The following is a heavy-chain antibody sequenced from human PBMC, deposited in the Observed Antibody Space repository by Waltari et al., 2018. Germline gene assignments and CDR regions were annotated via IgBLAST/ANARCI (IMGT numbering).Heavy chain of an antibody. J-gene: IGHJ4*02. CDR1: GFTFSSYW. V-gene: IGHV3-7*01. Sequence: EVQLVESGGDLVQPGGSLRLPCAASGFTFSSYWMSWVRTTPGKGLGWVANIKQDGREKYYVDSVKGRFTISRDNAKNSLFLQMNSLRAEDTAVYYCARDGVATINSWGQGTLVTVSS. D-gene: IGHD5-12*01. CDR2: IKQDGREK. CDR3: ARDGVATINS.